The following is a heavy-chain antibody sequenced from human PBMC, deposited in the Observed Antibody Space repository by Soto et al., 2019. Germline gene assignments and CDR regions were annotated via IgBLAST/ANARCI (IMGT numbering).Heavy chain of an antibody. CDR3: ARVLPGLYYYYYYGMDV. J-gene: IGHJ6*02. V-gene: IGHV1-69*12. D-gene: IGHD3-16*01. CDR1: GGTFSSYA. CDR2: IIPIFATT. Sequence: QVQLVQSGAEVKKPGSSVKVSCKASGGTFSSYAISWVRQAPGQGLEWMGGIIPIFATTNYAQNFQGRVTITADESTSTAYMELSSLRSEDTAVYYCARVLPGLYYYYYYGMDVWGQGTTVTVSS.